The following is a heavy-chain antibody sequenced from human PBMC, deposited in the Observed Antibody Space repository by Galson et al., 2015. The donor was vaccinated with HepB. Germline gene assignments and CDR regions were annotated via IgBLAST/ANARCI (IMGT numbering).Heavy chain of an antibody. CDR3: ARYMVATSNGFDY. D-gene: IGHD5-12*01. J-gene: IGHJ4*02. CDR1: GFTASSHY. Sequence: SLRLSCAASGFTASSHYMSWVRQAPGKGLEWVSVIYSGGSTYYADSVKGRFTVSRDNSKNTLYLQMNSLRAEDTAVYYCARYMVATSNGFDYWGQGTLVTVSS. V-gene: IGHV3-66*01. CDR2: IYSGGST.